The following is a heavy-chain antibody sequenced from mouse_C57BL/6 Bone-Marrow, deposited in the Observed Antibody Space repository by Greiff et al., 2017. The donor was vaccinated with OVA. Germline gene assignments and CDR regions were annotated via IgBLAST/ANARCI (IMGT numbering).Heavy chain of an antibody. CDR1: GYTFTSYW. CDR3: ARVGGLRRGAWFAY. J-gene: IGHJ3*01. Sequence: QVQLQQPGAELVKPGASVKLSCKASGYTFTSYWMHWVKQRPGQGLEWIGMIHPNSGSTNYNEKFKSKATLTVDKSSSTAYMQLSSLTSEDSAVYYGARVGGLRRGAWFAYWGQGTLVTVSA. CDR2: IHPNSGST. D-gene: IGHD2-4*01. V-gene: IGHV1-64*01.